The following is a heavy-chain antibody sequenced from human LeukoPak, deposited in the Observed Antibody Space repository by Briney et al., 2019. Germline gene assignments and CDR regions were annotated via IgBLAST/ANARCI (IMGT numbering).Heavy chain of an antibody. CDR1: GGSFSGYY. V-gene: IGHV4-34*01. CDR2: INHSGST. J-gene: IGHJ4*02. Sequence: PSETLSLTCAVYGGSFSGYYWSWIRQPPGKGLEWIGEINHSGSTNYNPSLKSRVTISVDTSKNQFSLKLSSVTAADTAVYYCASQYSSSCDYWGQGTLVTVSS. CDR3: ASQYSSSCDY. D-gene: IGHD6-6*01.